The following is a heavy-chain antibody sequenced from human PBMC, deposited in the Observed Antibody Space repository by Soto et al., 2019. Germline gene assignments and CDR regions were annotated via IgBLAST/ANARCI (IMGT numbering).Heavy chain of an antibody. CDR1: GGTFSSYV. J-gene: IGHJ4*02. CDR3: ARVQSSPGDYGEGLGGAFDY. D-gene: IGHD4-17*01. CDR2: IIPIFGTA. Sequence: QVQLVQSGAEVKKPGSSVKVSCKASGGTFSSYVISWVRQAPGQGLEWMGGIIPIFGTANYAQKFQGRVTITADKSTSTAYMELSSLRSEDTAVYYCARVQSSPGDYGEGLGGAFDYWGQGTLVTVSS. V-gene: IGHV1-69*06.